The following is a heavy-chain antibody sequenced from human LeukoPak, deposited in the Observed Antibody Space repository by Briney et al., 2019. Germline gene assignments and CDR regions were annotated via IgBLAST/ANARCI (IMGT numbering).Heavy chain of an antibody. Sequence: SETLSLTCTVSGASVSGSAYYWTWIRQPPGKGLEWIGEISHSGRANYNPSLKSRVTISVDTSKNQFSLKVNSVTAADTAVYYCARGSMVRGYPTRYWGQGTLVTVSS. D-gene: IGHD3-10*01. CDR3: ARGSMVRGYPTRY. CDR2: ISHSGRA. J-gene: IGHJ4*02. V-gene: IGHV4-34*01. CDR1: GASVSGSAYY.